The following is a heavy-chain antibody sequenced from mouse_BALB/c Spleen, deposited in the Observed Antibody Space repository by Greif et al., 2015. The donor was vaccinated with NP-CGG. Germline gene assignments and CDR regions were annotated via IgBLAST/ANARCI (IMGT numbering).Heavy chain of an antibody. Sequence: QVQLQQSGAELVKPGASVKLSCKASGYTFTSYYMYWVKQRPGQGLEWIGEINPSNGGTNFNEKFKSKATLTVDKSSSTAYMQLSSLTSEDSAVYYCTRARYGNLGAMDYWGQGTSVTVSS. D-gene: IGHD2-10*02. V-gene: IGHV1S81*02. CDR1: GYTFTSYY. J-gene: IGHJ4*01. CDR3: TRARYGNLGAMDY. CDR2: INPSNGGT.